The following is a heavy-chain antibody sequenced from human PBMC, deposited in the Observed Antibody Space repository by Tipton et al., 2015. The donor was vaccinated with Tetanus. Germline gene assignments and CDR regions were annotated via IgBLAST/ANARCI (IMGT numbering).Heavy chain of an antibody. J-gene: IGHJ4*02. D-gene: IGHD2-2*01. CDR3: ARVRGYCSSTTCSGIDY. CDR1: GLTFSRYA. V-gene: IGHV3-7*01. Sequence: GSLRLSCAASGLTFSRYALHWVRQAPGHGLEWVANIKQDGGEKYTISRDNARNSLYLQMNSLRAEDTAVYYCARVRGYCSSTTCSGIDYWGQGTLVTVSS. CDR2: IKQDGGEK.